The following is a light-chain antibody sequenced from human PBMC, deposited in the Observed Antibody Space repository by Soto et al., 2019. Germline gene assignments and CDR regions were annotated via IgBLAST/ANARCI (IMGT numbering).Light chain of an antibody. V-gene: IGKV3-15*01. CDR2: GAS. J-gene: IGKJ2*01. CDR1: QSVAGN. Sequence: EIVMTQSPATLSVSPGERATLSCRASQSVAGNLAWYQQKPGQAPRLLIYGASTRATGIPARFSGSGSGTEFTLTISSLQSEDFAVYYCQQYNNWPYTFGQGTKLEIK. CDR3: QQYNNWPYT.